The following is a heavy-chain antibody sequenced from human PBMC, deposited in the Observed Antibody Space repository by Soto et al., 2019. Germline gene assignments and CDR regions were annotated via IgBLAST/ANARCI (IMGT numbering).Heavy chain of an antibody. CDR3: AKNNMGYYLDY. J-gene: IGHJ4*02. V-gene: IGHV3-23*01. D-gene: IGHD3-10*01. CDR1: GFTFSNYA. Sequence: EVQVLESGGALVQPGGSLRLSCAASGFTFSNYAMSWVRQAPGKGLEWVSSISGSGGTTYYADSVKGRLTLSRDNSNNTLYLQMNSLRVEDTAVYYCAKNNMGYYLDYWGQGTLVTFSS. CDR2: ISGSGGTT.